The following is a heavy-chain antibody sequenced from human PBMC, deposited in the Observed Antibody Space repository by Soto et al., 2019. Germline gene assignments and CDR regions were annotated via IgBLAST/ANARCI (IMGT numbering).Heavy chain of an antibody. Sequence: GGSLRLSCAASGFTFSSYWMHWVRQAPGKGLVWVSRINSDGSSTSYADSVKGRFTISRDNAKNTLYLQMNSLRAEDTAVYYCARESSYSVYAIQDDAFDIWGQGTMVTVSS. CDR3: ARESSYSVYAIQDDAFDI. CDR2: INSDGSST. V-gene: IGHV3-74*01. CDR1: GFTFSSYW. J-gene: IGHJ3*02. D-gene: IGHD2-8*01.